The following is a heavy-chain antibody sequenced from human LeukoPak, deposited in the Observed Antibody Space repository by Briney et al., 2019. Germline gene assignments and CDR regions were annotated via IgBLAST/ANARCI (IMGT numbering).Heavy chain of an antibody. CDR3: ARGILGYCSSTSCLVLGGENWFDP. CDR2: IYHSGST. CDR1: GYSISSGYY. Sequence: PSETLSLTCAVSGYSISSGYYWGWIRQPPGKGLEWIGSIYHSGSTYYNPSLKSRVTISVDTSKNQFSLKLSSVTAADTAVYYCARGILGYCSSTSCLVLGGENWFDPWGQGTLVTVSS. D-gene: IGHD2-2*01. J-gene: IGHJ5*02. V-gene: IGHV4-38-2*01.